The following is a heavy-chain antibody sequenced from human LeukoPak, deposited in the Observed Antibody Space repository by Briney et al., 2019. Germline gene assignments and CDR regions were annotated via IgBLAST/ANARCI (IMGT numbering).Heavy chain of an antibody. Sequence: ASVKVSCKVSGYTYTDYYMHWVQQAPGKGLEWMGLVDPEDGETIYAEKFQGRVTITADTSTDTAYMELSSLTSEDTAVYYCATLSGGATEDYWGQGTLVTVSS. CDR2: VDPEDGET. D-gene: IGHD1-26*01. CDR1: GYTYTDYY. CDR3: ATLSGGATEDY. V-gene: IGHV1-69-2*01. J-gene: IGHJ4*02.